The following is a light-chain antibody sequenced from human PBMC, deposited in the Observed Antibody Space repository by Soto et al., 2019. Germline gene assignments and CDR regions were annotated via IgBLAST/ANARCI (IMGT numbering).Light chain of an antibody. J-gene: IGKJ1*01. CDR2: AAS. CDR1: QSVSIN. Sequence: EIVMTQSPATLSVSPGERATLSCRAGQSVSINLAWYQQKPGQAPRLLIYAASARATGIPARFSGSGSGTEFTLTISSLQSEDFDVYYCQKYNNWPWTFGKGTKVDIK. V-gene: IGKV3-15*01. CDR3: QKYNNWPWT.